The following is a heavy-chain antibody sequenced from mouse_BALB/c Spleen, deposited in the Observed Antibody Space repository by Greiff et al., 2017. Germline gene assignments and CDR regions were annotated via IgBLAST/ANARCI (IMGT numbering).Heavy chain of an antibody. CDR3: ARGLRPLGYAMDY. D-gene: IGHD1-2*01. J-gene: IGHJ4*01. CDR1: GFSLTSYG. CDR2: IWAGGST. Sequence: QVQLKESGPGLVAPSQSLSITCTVSGFSLTSYGVHWVRQPPGKGLEWLGVIWAGGSTNYNSALMSRLSISKDNSKSQVFLKMNSLQTDDTAMYDCARGLRPLGYAMDYWGQGTSVTVSS. V-gene: IGHV2-9*02.